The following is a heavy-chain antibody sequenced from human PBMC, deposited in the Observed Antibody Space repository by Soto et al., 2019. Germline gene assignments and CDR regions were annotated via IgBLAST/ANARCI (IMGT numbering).Heavy chain of an antibody. V-gene: IGHV1-2*02. CDR3: ARDSPVTNYDQYGMDV. Sequence: RASVKVSCKASGYTFTGYYMHWVRQAPGQGLEWMGWINPNSGGTNYAQKFQGRVTMTRDTSISTAYMELSRLRSDDTAVYYCARDSPVTNYDQYGMDVWGQGTTVTVSS. CDR2: INPNSGGT. CDR1: GYTFTGYY. J-gene: IGHJ6*02. D-gene: IGHD3-3*01.